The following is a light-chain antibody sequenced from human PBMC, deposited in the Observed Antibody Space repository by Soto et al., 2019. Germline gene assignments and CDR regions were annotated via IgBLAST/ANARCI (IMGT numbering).Light chain of an antibody. Sequence: EIVMTQSPATLSVSPGETATLSCRASQSISANLGWYQQKPGQAPRLLIYGASTRATGIPARFSGSGFGTDFTLTIDSLQSEDFAVYYCQRYNNWPPYTFGQGTKLEIK. J-gene: IGKJ2*01. CDR1: QSISAN. CDR3: QRYNNWPPYT. CDR2: GAS. V-gene: IGKV3-15*01.